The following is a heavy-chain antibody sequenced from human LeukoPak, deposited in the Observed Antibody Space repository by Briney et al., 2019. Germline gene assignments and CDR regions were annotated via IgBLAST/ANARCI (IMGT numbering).Heavy chain of an antibody. CDR2: ISYDGSNK. J-gene: IGHJ4*02. CDR1: GFTFSSYA. CDR3: ARDSLTGTRVSRGSPDDY. Sequence: PGRSLRLSCAASGFTFSSYAMHWVRQAPGKGLEWVAVISYDGSNKYYADPVKGRFTISRDNSKNTLYLQMNSLRAEDTAVYYCARDSLTGTRVSRGSPDDYWGQGTLVTVSS. V-gene: IGHV3-30*01. D-gene: IGHD1-20*01.